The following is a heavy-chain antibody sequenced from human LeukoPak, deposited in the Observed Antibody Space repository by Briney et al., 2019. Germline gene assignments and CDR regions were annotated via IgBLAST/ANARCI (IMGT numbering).Heavy chain of an antibody. V-gene: IGHV4-59*08. J-gene: IGHJ4*02. Sequence: SETLSLTFTVSGGSISNDDLSWIRQPPGKGLEWIGYISYSGSTSDNASLKSRVTISVDTSKNQSSLKLSSVTAADTAVYYCARAHQAGPFEYWGQGTLVSVSS. CDR2: ISYSGST. CDR1: GGSISNDD. D-gene: IGHD6-13*01. CDR3: ARAHQAGPFEY.